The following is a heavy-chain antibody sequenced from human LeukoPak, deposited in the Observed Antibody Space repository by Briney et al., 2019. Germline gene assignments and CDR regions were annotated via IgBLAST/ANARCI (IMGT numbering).Heavy chain of an antibody. J-gene: IGHJ3*02. CDR3: ASGGSYLDDAFDI. D-gene: IGHD1-26*01. CDR1: GFTVSSYY. CDR2: IYSGGNT. V-gene: IGHV3-53*05. Sequence: GGSLRLSCAASGFTVSSYYMTWVRQAPGKGLEWVSVIYSGGNTYHADSVKGRFTISRDKSKNTLYLQMNSLRAADTAVYYCASGGSYLDDAFDIWGQGTMVTVSS.